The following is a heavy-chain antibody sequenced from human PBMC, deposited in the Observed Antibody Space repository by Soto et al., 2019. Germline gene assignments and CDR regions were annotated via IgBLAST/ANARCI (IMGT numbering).Heavy chain of an antibody. V-gene: IGHV4-31*03. J-gene: IGHJ6*03. D-gene: IGHD3-3*01. CDR2: IYYSGST. CDR1: GGSISSGGYY. CDR3: ARDQSREYYDFWSGYPNPSYYYYYMDV. Sequence: PSETLSLTCTVSGGSISSGGYYWSWIRQHPGKGLEWIGYIYYSGSTYYNPSLKSRVTISVDTSKNQFSLKLSSVTAADTAVYYCARDQSREYYDFWSGYPNPSYYYYYMDVWGKGTTVTVSS.